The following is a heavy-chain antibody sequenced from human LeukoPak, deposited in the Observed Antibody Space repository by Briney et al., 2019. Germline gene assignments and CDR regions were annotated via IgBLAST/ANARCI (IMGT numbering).Heavy chain of an antibody. Sequence: GPSVNVSCKASGATFSSYAISYVRRSARQRLGWVGGMIHIFGTTNYAQKFQGRVTITADESTSTAYMELRSLRSEDTAVYYCARGAYDILSGYLFDYWGQGTLVTVSS. D-gene: IGHD3-9*01. V-gene: IGHV1-69*13. CDR1: GATFSSYA. J-gene: IGHJ4*02. CDR2: MIHIFGTT. CDR3: ARGAYDILSGYLFDY.